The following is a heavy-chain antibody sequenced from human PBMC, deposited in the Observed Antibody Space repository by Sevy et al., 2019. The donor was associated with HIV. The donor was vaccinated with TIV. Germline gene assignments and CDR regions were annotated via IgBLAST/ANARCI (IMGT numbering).Heavy chain of an antibody. J-gene: IGHJ4*02. CDR3: VSLFLSYRSGWSYFDY. CDR2: IFSSGST. CDR1: GFTVNDKY. Sequence: GGSLRLSCAISGFTVNDKYIIWVRQAPGKGLEWVSVIFSSGSTYYADSARGRFTISGDNSKNTAYLQMNGLGAEDTAVYYCVSLFLSYRSGWSYFDYWGQGTLVTVSS. V-gene: IGHV3-66*02. D-gene: IGHD6-19*01.